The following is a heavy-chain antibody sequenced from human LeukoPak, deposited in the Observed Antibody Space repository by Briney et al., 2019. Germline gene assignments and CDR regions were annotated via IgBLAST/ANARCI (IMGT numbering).Heavy chain of an antibody. D-gene: IGHD2-2*01. J-gene: IGHJ4*02. CDR3: AKDGGGDIVVVPAALYLDY. CDR2: ISYDGSNK. CDR1: GFTFSSYG. V-gene: IGHV3-30*18. Sequence: PGGSLRLSCAASGFTFSSYGMHWVRQAPGKGLEWVAVISYDGSNKYYADSVKGRFTISRDNSKNTLYLQMNSLRAGDTAVYYCAKDGGGDIVVVPAALYLDYWGQGTLVTVSS.